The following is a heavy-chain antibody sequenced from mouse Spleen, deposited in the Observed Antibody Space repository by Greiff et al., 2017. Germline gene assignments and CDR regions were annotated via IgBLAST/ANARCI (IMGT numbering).Heavy chain of an antibody. D-gene: IGHD2-1*01. J-gene: IGHJ2*01. CDR1: GYTFTSYD. CDR2: IYPRDGST. Sequence: VHLVESGPELVKPGASVKLSCKASGYTFTSYDINWVKQRPGQGLEWIGWIYPRDGSTKYNEKFKGKATLTVDTSSSTAYMELHSLTSEDSAVYFCARSLNGKNFDYWGQGTTLTVSS. V-gene: IGHV1-85*01. CDR3: ARSLNGKNFDY.